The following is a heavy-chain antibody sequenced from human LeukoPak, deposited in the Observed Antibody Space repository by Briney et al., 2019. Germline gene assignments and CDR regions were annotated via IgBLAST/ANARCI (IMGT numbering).Heavy chain of an antibody. CDR1: GYTFTSYG. J-gene: IGHJ4*02. D-gene: IGHD2-15*01. Sequence: SVKVSCKASGYTFTSYGISWVRQAPGQGLEWMGGIIPIFGTANYAQKFQGRVTITTDESTSTAYMELSSLRSEDTAVYYCARAASMIGYCSGGSCYSLFDYWGQGTLVTVSS. CDR2: IIPIFGTA. CDR3: ARAASMIGYCSGGSCYSLFDY. V-gene: IGHV1-69*05.